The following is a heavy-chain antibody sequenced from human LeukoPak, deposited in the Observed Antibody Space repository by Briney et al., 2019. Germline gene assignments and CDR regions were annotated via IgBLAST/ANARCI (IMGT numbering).Heavy chain of an antibody. Sequence: PGGSLRLSCAASGFTFSSYTMSWVRQAPGKGLEWVSDISGSGGSTYYADSVKGRFTISRDNSKNTLYLQMNSLRAEDTAVYYCAKGSSMTVVVTLFDYWGEGNLVTVSS. V-gene: IGHV3-23*01. J-gene: IGHJ4*02. CDR2: ISGSGGST. CDR1: GFTFSSYT. CDR3: AKGSSMTVVVTLFDY. D-gene: IGHD3-22*01.